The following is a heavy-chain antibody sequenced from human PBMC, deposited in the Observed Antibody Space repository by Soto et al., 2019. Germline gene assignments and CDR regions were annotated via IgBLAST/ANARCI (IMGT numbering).Heavy chain of an antibody. CDR3: AKRSFQLGLPFDY. V-gene: IGHV3-23*01. CDR2: VSGSGGST. Sequence: GGSLRLSCVASGFTFSSYAMSWVRQAPGKGLEWVSFVSGSGGSTDYADSVKGRFTISRDNSKSTLYLQLNSLRAEDTAMYYCAKRSFQLGLPFDYWGQGNLVTVSS. J-gene: IGHJ4*02. CDR1: GFTFSSYA. D-gene: IGHD6-13*01.